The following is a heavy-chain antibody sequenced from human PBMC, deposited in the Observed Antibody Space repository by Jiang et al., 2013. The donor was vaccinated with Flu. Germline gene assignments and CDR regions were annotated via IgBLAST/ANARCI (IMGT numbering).Heavy chain of an antibody. Sequence: VQLVESGGGLVKPGGSLRLSCAASGFTFSDFYMSWIRQAPGKGLEWLSYISTTAAYTYYADSVKGRFTISRDTAKNSLYLQMNSLRAEDTAIYYCATEWSGSRKPGVDWPVWGQGTMVTVSS. CDR2: ISTTAAYT. CDR1: GFTFSDFY. D-gene: IGHD1-26*01. CDR3: ATEWSGSRKPGVDWPV. V-gene: IGHV3-11*05. J-gene: IGHJ3*01.